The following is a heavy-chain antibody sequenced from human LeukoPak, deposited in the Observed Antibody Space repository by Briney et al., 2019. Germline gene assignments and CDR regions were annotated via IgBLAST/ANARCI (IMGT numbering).Heavy chain of an antibody. CDR3: ARGRGRGSSWYAVDPYYYYYYMDV. D-gene: IGHD6-13*01. CDR1: GFTFSSYA. V-gene: IGHV3-30*04. J-gene: IGHJ6*03. Sequence: GGSLRLSCAASGFTFSSYAMHWVRQAPGKGLEWVAVISYDGSNKYYADSVKGRFTISRDNSKNTLYLQMNSLRAEDTAVYYCARGRGRGSSWYAVDPYYYYYYMDVWGKGTTVTVSS. CDR2: ISYDGSNK.